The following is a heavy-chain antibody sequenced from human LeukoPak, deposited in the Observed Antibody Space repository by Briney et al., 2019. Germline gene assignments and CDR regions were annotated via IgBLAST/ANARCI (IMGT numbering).Heavy chain of an antibody. V-gene: IGHV3-20*04. CDR2: INWNGGST. D-gene: IGHD3-22*01. Sequence: GGSLRLSCAASGFTFDDYGMSWVRQAPGKGLEWVSGINWNGGSTGYADSVKGRFTISRDNAKNSLYLQMNSLRAEDTALYYCARRASPTYYYDSSGFDYWGQGTLVTVSS. CDR1: GFTFDDYG. CDR3: ARRASPTYYYDSSGFDY. J-gene: IGHJ4*02.